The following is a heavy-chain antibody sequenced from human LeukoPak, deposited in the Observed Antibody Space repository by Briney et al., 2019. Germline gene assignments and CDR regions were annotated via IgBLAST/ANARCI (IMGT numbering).Heavy chain of an antibody. CDR1: GFAFSSYW. D-gene: IGHD5-18*01. Sequence: GSLRLSCAASGFAFSSYWMSWIRQPPGKGLEWIGEINHSGSTNYNPSLKSRVTISVDTSKNQFSLKLSSVTADDTAVYYCARVRGYSYGLGVYYYYYYMDVWGKGTTVTVSS. CDR3: ARVRGYSYGLGVYYYYYYMDV. J-gene: IGHJ6*03. V-gene: IGHV4-34*01. CDR2: INHSGST.